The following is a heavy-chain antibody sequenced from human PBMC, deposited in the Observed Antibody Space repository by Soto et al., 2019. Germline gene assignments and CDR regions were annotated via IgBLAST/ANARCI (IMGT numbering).Heavy chain of an antibody. CDR2: IYWDDTK. D-gene: IGHD1-26*01. CDR1: GFSLPTDRVG. J-gene: IGHJ4*02. CDR3: AHAYGGRSLY. Sequence: QITLKESGPTLVKPTQTLTLTCTFSGFSLPTDRVGVGWIRQPPGKALEWLAVIYWDDTKTYRPSLKSRLNIPQDPSKNQVALTMTDMDPVDTATYYCAHAYGGRSLYWGQGTLVTVSS. V-gene: IGHV2-5*02.